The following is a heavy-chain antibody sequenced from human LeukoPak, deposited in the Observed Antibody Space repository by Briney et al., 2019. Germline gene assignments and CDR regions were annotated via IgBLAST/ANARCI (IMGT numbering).Heavy chain of an antibody. D-gene: IGHD2-15*01. CDR3: AAQDVNWFDP. CDR1: GGSISSGNW. CDR2: IYHSGSA. V-gene: IGHV4-4*02. J-gene: IGHJ5*02. Sequence: PSETLSLTCTVSGGSISSGNWWSWVRQPPGKGLEWIGEIYHSGSANYNPSLKSRVTISVDKSKNQFSLKLTSVTAADTAVYYCAAQDVNWFDPWGQGTLVTVSS.